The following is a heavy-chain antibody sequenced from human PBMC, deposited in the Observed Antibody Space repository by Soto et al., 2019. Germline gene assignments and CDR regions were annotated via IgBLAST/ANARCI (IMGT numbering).Heavy chain of an antibody. J-gene: IGHJ6*02. Sequence: GASVKVSCKASGGTFSSYAISGVRQAPGQGLEWMGGIIPIFGTANYAQKFQGRVTITADKSTSTAYMELSSLRSEDTAVYYCASAVSIDGMDVWGQGTTVTVSS. CDR3: ASAVSIDGMDV. D-gene: IGHD6-6*01. CDR1: GGTFSSYA. V-gene: IGHV1-69*06. CDR2: IIPIFGTA.